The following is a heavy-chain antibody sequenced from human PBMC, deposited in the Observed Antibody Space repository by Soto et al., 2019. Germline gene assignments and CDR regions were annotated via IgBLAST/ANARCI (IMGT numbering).Heavy chain of an antibody. CDR1: GGSISSYY. V-gene: IGHV4-59*08. J-gene: IGHJ2*01. CDR3: ARRTDYVWGSYRSYWYFDL. D-gene: IGHD3-16*02. Sequence: SETLSLTCTVSGGSISSYYWSWIRQPPGKGLEWIGYIYYSGSTNYNPSLKSRVTISVDTSKNQFSLKLSSVTAADTAVYYCARRTDYVWGSYRSYWYFDLWGRGTLVTVSS. CDR2: IYYSGST.